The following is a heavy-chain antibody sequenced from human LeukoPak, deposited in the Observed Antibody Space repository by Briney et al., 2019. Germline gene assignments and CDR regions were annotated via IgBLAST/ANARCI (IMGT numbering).Heavy chain of an antibody. CDR1: GSTFDDYA. CDR3: ARDQTLAVAGTVFDY. CDR2: FSWNSGTI. V-gene: IGHV3-9*01. Sequence: GGSLRLSCAASGSTFDDYAMHWVRQAPGKVLEWVSGFSWNSGTIAYADSVKGRFTISRDNAKNSLYLQMNSLRPEDTALYYCARDQTLAVAGTVFDYWGQGTLVTVSS. D-gene: IGHD6-19*01. J-gene: IGHJ4*02.